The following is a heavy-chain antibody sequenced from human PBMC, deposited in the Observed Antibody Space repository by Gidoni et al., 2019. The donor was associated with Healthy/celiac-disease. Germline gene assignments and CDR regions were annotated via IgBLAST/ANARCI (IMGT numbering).Heavy chain of an antibody. CDR1: VGSFSGYY. CDR2: INHLGST. J-gene: IGHJ4*02. CDR3: ARGRRDQWLVPGKFDY. V-gene: IGHV4-34*01. D-gene: IGHD6-19*01. Sequence: QVQLQQWGAGLLKPSETLSLTCAVYVGSFSGYYWIWIRQPPGKGLEWIGEINHLGSTNYHPSLKSRVTISVDTSKNQFSLKLSSVTAADAAVYYCARGRRDQWLVPGKFDYWGQGTLVTVSS.